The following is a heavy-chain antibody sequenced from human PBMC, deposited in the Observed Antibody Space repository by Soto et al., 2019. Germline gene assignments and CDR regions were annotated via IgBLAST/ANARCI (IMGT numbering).Heavy chain of an antibody. V-gene: IGHV3-74*01. J-gene: IGHJ3*02. CDR1: GFVFSSHW. CDR2: ISTDGSFT. CDR3: ARPRSMSSSGFDI. Sequence: EVQLVESGGGLVQPGGSLRLSCAASGFVFSSHWIHWVRQAPGQGPVGVSRISTDGSFTSYADFVKGRFTISRDNAKNTLYLQMTSLRAEDTAVYYCARPRSMSSSGFDIWGQGTMVTVSS. D-gene: IGHD6-6*01.